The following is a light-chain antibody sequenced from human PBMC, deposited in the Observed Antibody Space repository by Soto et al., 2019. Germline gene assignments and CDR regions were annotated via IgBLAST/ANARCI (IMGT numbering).Light chain of an antibody. CDR2: VNNDGSH. J-gene: IGLJ3*02. CDR1: SGHNSYA. Sequence: QAVLTQSPSASASLGASVKLTCTLSSGHNSYAIAWHQQQPEKGPRYLMKVNNDGSHIKGDGIPDRFSGSSSGAERYLTISSLQSEDEADYYCQTWGTGYWVFGGGTKVTVL. V-gene: IGLV4-69*01. CDR3: QTWGTGYWV.